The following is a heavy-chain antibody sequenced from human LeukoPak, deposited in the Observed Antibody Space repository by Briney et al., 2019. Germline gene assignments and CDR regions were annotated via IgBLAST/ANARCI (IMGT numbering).Heavy chain of an antibody. CDR3: ARDGTYSSSSFDY. J-gene: IGHJ4*02. V-gene: IGHV3-74*01. CDR2: INSDGSST. CDR1: GLTFSSHW. D-gene: IGHD6-6*01. Sequence: PGGSLRLSCAASGLTFSSHWMHWVRQAPGKGLVWVARINSDGSSTSYADSVKGRFTISRDDAKNTLYLQMNSLRAEDTAVYYCARDGTYSSSSFDYWGQGTLVTVSS.